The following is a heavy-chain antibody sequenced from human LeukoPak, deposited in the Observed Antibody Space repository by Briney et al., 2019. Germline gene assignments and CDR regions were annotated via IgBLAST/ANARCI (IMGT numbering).Heavy chain of an antibody. CDR1: GFTFSSYW. V-gene: IGHV3-7*01. CDR3: ARGDSSGWDFDY. D-gene: IGHD6-19*01. Sequence: GGSLRLSCAASGFTFSSYWMSWVRQAPGKGLEWVANIKLDGGEKYYVDSVKGRFTISRDNAKNSLYPQMNSLRAEDTAVYYCARGDSSGWDFDYWGQGALVTVSS. CDR2: IKLDGGEK. J-gene: IGHJ4*02.